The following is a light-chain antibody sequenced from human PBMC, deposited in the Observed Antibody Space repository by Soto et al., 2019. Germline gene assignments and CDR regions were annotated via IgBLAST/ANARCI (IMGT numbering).Light chain of an antibody. CDR3: KQYGSSRT. CDR2: DES. V-gene: IGKV3-20*01. Sequence: EIVLPPSQGTLSFSPGERSPVYFRASQSVASSHLAWYRQKPGQTPRILIYDESSRATGISDRISGSGSGTDFTLTISRLEPEDFEVYYRKQYGSSRTCGHGTKVDIK. J-gene: IGKJ1*01. CDR1: QSVASSH.